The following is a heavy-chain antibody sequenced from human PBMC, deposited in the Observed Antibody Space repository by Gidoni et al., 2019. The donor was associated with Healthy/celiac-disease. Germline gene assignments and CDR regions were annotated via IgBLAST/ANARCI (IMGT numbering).Heavy chain of an antibody. Sequence: QVQLQQWGAGLLKPSETLSLTCAVYGGSFSGYYWSWIRQPPGKGLEWIGEINHSGSTNYNPSLKSRVTISVDTSKNQFSLKLSSVTAADTAVYYCARGWGYSGYDIMGHWFDPWGQGTLVTVSS. J-gene: IGHJ5*02. CDR2: INHSGST. D-gene: IGHD5-12*01. V-gene: IGHV4-34*01. CDR1: GGSFSGYY. CDR3: ARGWGYSGYDIMGHWFDP.